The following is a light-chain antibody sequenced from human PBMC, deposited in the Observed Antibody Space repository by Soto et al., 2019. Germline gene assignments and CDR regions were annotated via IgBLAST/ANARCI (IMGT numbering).Light chain of an antibody. CDR3: QQRSNWPRT. V-gene: IGKV3-11*01. CDR1: QSVSSY. CDR2: DAS. Sequence: EIVLTQSPATLSLSPGERATLSCRASQSVSSYLAWYQQKPGQAPRLLIYDASNRATGIPPRFSGSGSGTDFTLTISSLEPEDFAVYYCQQRSNWPRTFGPGTKVDMK. J-gene: IGKJ3*01.